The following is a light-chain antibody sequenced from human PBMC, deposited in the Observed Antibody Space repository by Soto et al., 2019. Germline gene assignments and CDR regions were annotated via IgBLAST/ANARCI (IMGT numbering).Light chain of an antibody. CDR1: SSDVGTYNL. CDR2: EVS. Sequence: QSLLTQPASLSGSPGQSITISCPGASSDVGTYNLVSWYQQHPGKAPKLMIYEVSKRPSGVSNRFSGSKSGNTASLTISGLQAEDEADYYCCSYAGSNTLYVFGTGTKVTVL. V-gene: IGLV2-23*02. J-gene: IGLJ1*01. CDR3: CSYAGSNTLYV.